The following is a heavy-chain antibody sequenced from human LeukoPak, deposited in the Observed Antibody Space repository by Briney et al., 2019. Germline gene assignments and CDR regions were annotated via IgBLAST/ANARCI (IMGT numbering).Heavy chain of an antibody. D-gene: IGHD1-20*01. Sequence: GGSLRLSCAASGFTLSSYWMHWVRQAPGEGLEWVSSISESGVTTYYADSVRGRFTISRDNSKNTLYLQMDSLRADDTAVYYCASISGTQAWGQGSLVAVSS. CDR1: GFTLSSYW. J-gene: IGHJ5*02. CDR2: ISESGVTT. V-gene: IGHV3-23*01. CDR3: ASISGTQA.